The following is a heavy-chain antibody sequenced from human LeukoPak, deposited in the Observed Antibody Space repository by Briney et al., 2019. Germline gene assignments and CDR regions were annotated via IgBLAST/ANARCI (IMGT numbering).Heavy chain of an antibody. V-gene: IGHV3-7*03. D-gene: IGHD6-13*01. Sequence: GGSLRLSCAASGFTFSSYGMHWVRQVPGKGLEWVANIKQDGSEKYYVASVKGRFTISRDNAKNTLYLQMNSLRAEDTAVYYCARARVRPSSSWYYFDYWGQGTLVTVSS. CDR2: IKQDGSEK. CDR1: GFTFSSYG. J-gene: IGHJ4*02. CDR3: ARARVRPSSSWYYFDY.